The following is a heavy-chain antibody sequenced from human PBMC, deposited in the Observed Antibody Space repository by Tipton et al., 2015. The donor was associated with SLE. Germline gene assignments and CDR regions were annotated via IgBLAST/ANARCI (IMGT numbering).Heavy chain of an antibody. J-gene: IGHJ1*01. V-gene: IGHV4-39*07. Sequence: TLSLTCTVSGGSISSSSYYWGWIRQPPGKGLEWIGSIYYSGSTYYNPSLKSRVTISVDTSKNQFSLKLSSVTAADTAVYYCARESYGSGSSWGQGTLVTVSS. CDR1: GGSISSSSYY. CDR3: ARESYGSGSS. D-gene: IGHD3-10*01. CDR2: IYYSGST.